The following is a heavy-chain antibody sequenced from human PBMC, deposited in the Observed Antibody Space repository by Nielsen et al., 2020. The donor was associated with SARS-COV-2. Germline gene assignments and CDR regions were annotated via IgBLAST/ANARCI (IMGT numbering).Heavy chain of an antibody. D-gene: IGHD3-10*01. V-gene: IGHV3-30-3*01. CDR3: ARAAFGELSTAFDI. J-gene: IGHJ3*02. Sequence: GESLKFSCAASGFTFSSYAMHWVRQAPGKGLEWVAVISYDGSNKYYADSVKGRFTISRDNSKNTLYLQMNSLRAEDTAVYYCARAAFGELSTAFDIWGQGTMVTVSS. CDR1: GFTFSSYA. CDR2: ISYDGSNK.